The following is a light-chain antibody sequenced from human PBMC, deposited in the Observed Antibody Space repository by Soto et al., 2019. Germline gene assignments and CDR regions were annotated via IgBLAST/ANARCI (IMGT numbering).Light chain of an antibody. Sequence: QSVLTQPPSASGTPGQTVTISCSGGSSNIGRDTVNWYQQVPGTTPKLLIYSNDQRPSGVPDRFSGSKSGTSASLAISGLQSEDEADYYCSSWDVSLNAVLFGGGTKVTVL. J-gene: IGLJ2*01. CDR2: SND. CDR3: SSWDVSLNAVL. V-gene: IGLV1-44*01. CDR1: SSNIGRDT.